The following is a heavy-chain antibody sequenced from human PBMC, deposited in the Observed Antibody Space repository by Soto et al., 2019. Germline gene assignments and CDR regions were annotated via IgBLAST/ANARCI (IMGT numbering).Heavy chain of an antibody. Sequence: QVQLVQSGAEVKKPGASVKVSCKASGYTFTDNHVHWLRRAPGQDFEWMGWINPKSGDTKYAQKFQGRVTMTRDTSIDTAYMEVTSLTSDDTATYYCARKQYGDYIRWWLDPWGQGTLVTVSS. CDR3: ARKQYGDYIRWWLDP. CDR2: INPKSGDT. D-gene: IGHD4-17*01. V-gene: IGHV1-2*02. CDR1: GYTFTDNH. J-gene: IGHJ5*02.